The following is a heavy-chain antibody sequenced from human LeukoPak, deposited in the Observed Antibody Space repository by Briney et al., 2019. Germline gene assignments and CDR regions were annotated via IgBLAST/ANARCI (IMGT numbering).Heavy chain of an antibody. V-gene: IGHV3-23*01. D-gene: IGHD6-6*01. J-gene: IGHJ4*02. CDR2: IIGTGSYT. CDR1: GFTFINYA. Sequence: GGSLRLSCEASGFTFINYAMTWVRQAPGKGLDWVSAIIGTGSYTHYADSVKGRFTVSRDNYKNTLYLQMARLTDDDTAVYYCAKVAGFYSISSFGYIDNWGQGTQVTVSS. CDR3: AKVAGFYSISSFGYIDN.